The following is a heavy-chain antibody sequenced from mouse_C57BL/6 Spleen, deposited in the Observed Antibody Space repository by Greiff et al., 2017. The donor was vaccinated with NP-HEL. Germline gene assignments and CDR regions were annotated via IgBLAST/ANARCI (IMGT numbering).Heavy chain of an antibody. J-gene: IGHJ4*01. CDR3: AREGRQLRLQRHAMDY. V-gene: IGHV5-16*01. CDR2: INYDGSST. CDR1: GFTFSDYY. D-gene: IGHD3-2*02. Sequence: EVMLVESEGGLVQPGSSMKLSCTASGFTFSDYYMAWVRQVPEKGLEWVANINYDGSSTYYLDSLKSRFIISRDNAKNILYLQMSSLKSEDTATYYCAREGRQLRLQRHAMDYWGQGTSVTVSS.